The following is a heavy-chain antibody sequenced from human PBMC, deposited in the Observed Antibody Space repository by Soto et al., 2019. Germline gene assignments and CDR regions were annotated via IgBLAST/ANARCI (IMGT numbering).Heavy chain of an antibody. CDR3: AQARSSLEWPPLVP. CDR1: GFAFKSYG. D-gene: IGHD3-3*01. J-gene: IGHJ5*02. Sequence: QVKLVESGGGVVQPGRSLRLSCVASGFAFKSYGMHWVRQAPGKGPEWVAVIKSDGFSTDYVDSVKGRFAIFRDNSRNTLYLQIDNLRIEDTGVYDCAQARSSLEWPPLVPWGHGPRVTVSS. CDR2: IKSDGFST. V-gene: IGHV3-30*03.